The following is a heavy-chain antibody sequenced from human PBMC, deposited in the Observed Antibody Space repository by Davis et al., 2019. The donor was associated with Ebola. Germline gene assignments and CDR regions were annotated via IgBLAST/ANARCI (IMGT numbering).Heavy chain of an antibody. Sequence: GESLKISCAASGFTFRNYAIHWVRQAPGKGLEWVAVISFDGNNRHYADSVKGRFTISRDNSKNTLYLQMNSLRGEDTAVYYCAKRSDYRSFDYWGQGTLVTVSS. D-gene: IGHD4-11*01. V-gene: IGHV3-30-3*01. CDR1: GFTFRNYA. CDR3: AKRSDYRSFDY. CDR2: ISFDGNNR. J-gene: IGHJ4*02.